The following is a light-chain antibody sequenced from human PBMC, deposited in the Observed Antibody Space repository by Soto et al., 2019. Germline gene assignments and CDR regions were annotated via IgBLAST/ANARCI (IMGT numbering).Light chain of an antibody. V-gene: IGKV3-11*01. Sequence: EIVLTQSPATLSLSPGDRATLSCRASQSVSNFLAWYQQKPGQAPRLLISAASNRATGIPGRFGGSGSGTDFSLIISRLDHEDVAVYYCEQRSNWPWTFGQGTKVEIK. CDR3: EQRSNWPWT. J-gene: IGKJ1*01. CDR1: QSVSNF. CDR2: AAS.